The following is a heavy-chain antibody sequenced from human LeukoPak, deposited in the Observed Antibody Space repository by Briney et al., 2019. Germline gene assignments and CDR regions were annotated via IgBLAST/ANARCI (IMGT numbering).Heavy chain of an antibody. CDR2: ISGSGSGGST. CDR1: GFTFSSSA. J-gene: IGHJ5*02. Sequence: GGSLRLSCAASGFTFSSSAMSWVRQAPGKGLEWVSSISGSGSGGSTYYADSVKGRFTISRDNSKNTLYLQMNSLRAEDTAVYYCARDGRTTVTTSWFDPWGQGTLVTVSS. V-gene: IGHV3-23*01. D-gene: IGHD4-17*01. CDR3: ARDGRTTVTTSWFDP.